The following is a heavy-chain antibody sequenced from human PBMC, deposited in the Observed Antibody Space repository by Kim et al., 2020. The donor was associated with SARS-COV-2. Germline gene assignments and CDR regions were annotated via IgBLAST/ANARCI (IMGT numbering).Heavy chain of an antibody. CDR2: INPNSGGT. Sequence: ASVKVSCKASGYTFTGYYMHWVRQAPGQGLEWMGWINPNSGGTNYAQKFQGRVTMTRDTSISTAYMELSRLRSDDTAVYYCAREYSSGWYNWFDPWGQGTLVTVSS. J-gene: IGHJ5*02. D-gene: IGHD6-19*01. CDR1: GYTFTGYY. V-gene: IGHV1-2*02. CDR3: AREYSSGWYNWFDP.